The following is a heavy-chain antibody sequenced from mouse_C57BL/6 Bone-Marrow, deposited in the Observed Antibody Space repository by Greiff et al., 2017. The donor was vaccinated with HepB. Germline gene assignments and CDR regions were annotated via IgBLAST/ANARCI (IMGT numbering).Heavy chain of an antibody. CDR3: TTGWLDAY. J-gene: IGHJ3*01. Sequence: EVQLQQSGAELVRPGASVKLSCTASGFNIKDDYMHWVKQRPEQGLEWIGWIDPENGDTEYASKFQGKATITADTSSNTAYLQLSSLTSEDTAGYYCTTGWLDAYWGQGTLVTVSA. D-gene: IGHD2-3*01. V-gene: IGHV14-4*01. CDR2: IDPENGDT. CDR1: GFNIKDDY.